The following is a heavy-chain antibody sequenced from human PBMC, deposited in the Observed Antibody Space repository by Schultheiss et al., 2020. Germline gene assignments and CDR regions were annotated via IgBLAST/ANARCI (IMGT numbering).Heavy chain of an antibody. V-gene: IGHV3-30*03. J-gene: IGHJ1*01. CDR1: GFTFSSYG. CDR3: ARGMTTVTTRYFQH. Sequence: WGSLRLSCAASGFTFSSYGMHWVRQAPGKGLEWVAVISYDGSNKYYADSVKGRFTISRDNSKNTLYLQMNSLRAEDTAVYYCARGMTTVTTRYFQHWGQGTLVTVSS. CDR2: ISYDGSNK. D-gene: IGHD4-17*01.